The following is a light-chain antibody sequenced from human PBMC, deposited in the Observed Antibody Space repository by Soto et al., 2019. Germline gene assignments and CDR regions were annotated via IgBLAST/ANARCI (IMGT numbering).Light chain of an antibody. V-gene: IGLV2-14*01. J-gene: IGLJ1*01. CDR2: DVS. CDR1: SSDVGGYNY. CDR3: SSYTSSSTLV. Sequence: QSALTQPASVSGSPGQSITISCTGTSSDVGGYNYVSWYQQHPGKAPKLMIYDVSNRPSGVSNRFSGSKSGNTAYLPISGLQAEYEADYYCSSYTSSSTLVFGTGTKVTVL.